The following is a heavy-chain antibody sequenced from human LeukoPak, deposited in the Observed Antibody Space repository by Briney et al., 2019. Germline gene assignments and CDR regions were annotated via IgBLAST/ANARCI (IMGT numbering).Heavy chain of an antibody. CDR1: GFTFSYSA. CDR3: ARGSMTTRDGADY. V-gene: IGHV3-64*01. Sequence: GGSLRLSCAASGFTFSYSAMYWVRQAPGKGLEYVSAISRNGGSTYYANSMKGRFTISRDNSKNTLYLQMGSLRGEDMAVYYCARGSMTTRDGADYWGQGTLVTVSS. D-gene: IGHD4-17*01. J-gene: IGHJ4*02. CDR2: ISRNGGST.